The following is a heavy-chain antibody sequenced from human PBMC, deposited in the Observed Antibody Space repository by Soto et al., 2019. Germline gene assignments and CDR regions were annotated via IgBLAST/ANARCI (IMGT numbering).Heavy chain of an antibody. CDR3: ARVTAVALVDG. D-gene: IGHD6-19*01. CDR2: TNHSGST. CDR1: GGSFSGYY. J-gene: IGHJ4*02. Sequence: SETLSLTCAVYGGSFSGYYWSWIRQPPGKGLEWIGETNHSGSTNYNPSLKSRVTISVDTSKNQFSLKLSSVTAADTAVYYCARVTAVALVDGWGQGTLVTVSS. V-gene: IGHV4-34*01.